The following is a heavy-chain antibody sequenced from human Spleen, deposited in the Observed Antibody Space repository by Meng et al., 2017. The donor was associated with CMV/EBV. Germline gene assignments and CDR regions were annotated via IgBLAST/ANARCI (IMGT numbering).Heavy chain of an antibody. CDR2: IYYSGRT. Sequence: YYWSWIRQPPGKGLEWIGYIYYSGRTDYNPSLRSRVIISVDTSKNQFSLKLSSVTAADTAVYYCARNFYTGGYCSSTSCDLTAFDIWGQGTLVTVSS. J-gene: IGHJ3*02. V-gene: IGHV4-30-4*01. CDR3: ARNFYTGGYCSSTSCDLTAFDI. D-gene: IGHD2-2*03. CDR1: YY.